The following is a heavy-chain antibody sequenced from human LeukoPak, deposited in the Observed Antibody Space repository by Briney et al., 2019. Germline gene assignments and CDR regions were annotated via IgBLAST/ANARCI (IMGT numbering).Heavy chain of an antibody. J-gene: IGHJ5*02. CDR3: ARHGSRYSNRGWFDP. CDR1: GGSISDYY. D-gene: IGHD4-11*01. Sequence: SETLSLTCTVSGGSISDYYWSWIRQPPGKGLEWIGYIYYSGSTSYNPSLKSRVTISVDTSKNQFSLKLSSVTAADTAVYYCARHGSRYSNRGWFDPWGQGTLVTVSS. V-gene: IGHV4-59*08. CDR2: IYYSGST.